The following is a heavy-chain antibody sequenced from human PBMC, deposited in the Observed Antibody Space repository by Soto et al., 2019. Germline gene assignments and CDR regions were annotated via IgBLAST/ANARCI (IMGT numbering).Heavy chain of an antibody. D-gene: IGHD3-3*01. CDR1: GYTFTSYG. CDR3: ARNRITIFGVVMRAFDI. V-gene: IGHV1-18*01. CDR2: ISAYNGNT. Sequence: ASLKVSCKASGYTFTSYGISWERQAPGQGLEWIGWISAYNGNTNYAQKLQGRVTMTTDTSTSTAYMELRSLRSDDKAVYYCARNRITIFGVVMRAFDIWGQGTMVTVSS. J-gene: IGHJ3*02.